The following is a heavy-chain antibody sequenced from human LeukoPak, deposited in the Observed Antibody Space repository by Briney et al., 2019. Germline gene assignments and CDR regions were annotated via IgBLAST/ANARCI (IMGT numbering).Heavy chain of an antibody. J-gene: IGHJ4*02. CDR2: IGTAGDT. CDR3: ARASYYYGSGSYYFDY. Sequence: GGSLRLSCAASGFTFSSYDMHWVRQATGKGLEWVSAIGTAGDTYYPGSVKGRFTIYRENAKNSLYLQMNSLRAGDTAVYYCARASYYYGSGSYYFDYWGQGTLLTVST. D-gene: IGHD3-10*01. CDR1: GFTFSSYD. V-gene: IGHV3-13*04.